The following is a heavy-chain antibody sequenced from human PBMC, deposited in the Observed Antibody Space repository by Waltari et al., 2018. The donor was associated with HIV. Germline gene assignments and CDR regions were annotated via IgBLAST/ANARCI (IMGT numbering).Heavy chain of an antibody. CDR2: IYHSGSA. J-gene: IGHJ6*02. Sequence: QVQLQESGTGLVKPSETLSLTRTVSGYSISSGYYWGWLRQTPGKGLEWIGSIYHSGSAYYKSSLKSRVTISVDTSKNQFSLKLSSATAADTAVYYCARDRYDSSGYLATYNNYYGVDVWGQGTTVTVSS. CDR1: GYSISSGYY. CDR3: ARDRYDSSGYLATYNNYYGVDV. V-gene: IGHV4-38-2*02. D-gene: IGHD3-22*01.